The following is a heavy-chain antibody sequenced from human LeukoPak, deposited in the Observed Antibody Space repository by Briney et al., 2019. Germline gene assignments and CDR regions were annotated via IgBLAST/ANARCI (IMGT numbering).Heavy chain of an antibody. CDR2: ISYDGSNK. CDR1: GFTFSGYP. D-gene: IGHD6-13*01. J-gene: IGHJ6*02. CDR3: AKDDQRLAAAGTGGYYGMDV. Sequence: GGSLRLSCAASGFTFSGYPIHWVRQAPGKGLEWVAVISYDGSNKYYADSVKGRFTISRDNSKNTLYLQMNSLRAEDTAVYYCAKDDQRLAAAGTGGYYGMDVWGQGTTVTVSS. V-gene: IGHV3-30-3*02.